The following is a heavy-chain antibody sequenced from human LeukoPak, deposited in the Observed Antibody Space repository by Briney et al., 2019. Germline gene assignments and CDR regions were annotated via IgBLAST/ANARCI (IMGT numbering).Heavy chain of an antibody. J-gene: IGHJ3*02. CDR3: ARVEAYYYDSSGYFSYAFDI. V-gene: IGHV1-46*01. D-gene: IGHD3-22*01. CDR2: INPSGGST. Sequence: ASVKVSCKASGYTFTSYYMHWVRQAPGQGLEWMGIINPSGGSTSYAQKFQGRVTMTRDMSTSTVYMELSSLRSEDTAVYYCARVEAYYYDSSGYFSYAFDIWGQGTMVTVSS. CDR1: GYTFTSYY.